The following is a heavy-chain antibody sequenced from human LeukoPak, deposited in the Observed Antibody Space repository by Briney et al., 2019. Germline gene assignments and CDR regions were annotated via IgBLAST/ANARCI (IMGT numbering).Heavy chain of an antibody. J-gene: IGHJ6*03. CDR2: ISSSGYYT. V-gene: IGHV3-21*01. CDR3: ARGQGYCSSSKCSPGYYMDV. Sequence: PGGSLRLSXAASGFIFCDYGMNWVRQTPGKGLEWLSRISSSGYYTYYTDSVKGRFTISRDNAKSSLYLQMDSLRAEDTALYFCARGQGYCSSSKCSPGYYMDVWGKGTTVIV. D-gene: IGHD2-2*01. CDR1: GFIFCDYG.